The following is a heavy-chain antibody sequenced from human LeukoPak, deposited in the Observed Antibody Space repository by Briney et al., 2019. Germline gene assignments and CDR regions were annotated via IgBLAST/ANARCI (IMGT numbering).Heavy chain of an antibody. V-gene: IGHV5-51*01. Sequence: GESLKISCQTSGFSFTTYWIGWERQMPEKGLEWMGIIYPGDSVTRYSPSFEGQVTISADKSIRTAYLQWNSLKASDTAVYYCARHFGSPSPGVQHWGQGTPVIVSS. CDR2: IYPGDSVT. J-gene: IGHJ1*01. D-gene: IGHD3-3*01. CDR3: ARHFGSPSPGVQH. CDR1: GFSFTTYW.